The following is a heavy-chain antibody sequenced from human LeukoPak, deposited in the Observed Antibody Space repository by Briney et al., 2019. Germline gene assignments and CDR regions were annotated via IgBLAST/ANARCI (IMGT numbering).Heavy chain of an antibody. CDR3: ARERVRYYDSSGYLAY. CDR2: ISAYNGET. J-gene: IGHJ4*02. D-gene: IGHD3-22*01. V-gene: IGHV1-18*01. Sequence: ASVTVSCKASGYTFTNYAISWVRQAPGQGREGMGWISAYNGETMYAQNLQGRVTMTTDTSTSTAYMELGSLRSDDTAVYYCARERVRYYDSSGYLAYWGQGTLVTVSS. CDR1: GYTFTNYA.